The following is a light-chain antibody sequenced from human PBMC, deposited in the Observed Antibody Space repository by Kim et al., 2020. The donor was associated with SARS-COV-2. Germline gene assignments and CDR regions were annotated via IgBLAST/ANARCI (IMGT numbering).Light chain of an antibody. CDR2: DAS. J-gene: IGKJ5*01. CDR3: QQYHNWPPIT. CDR1: QNVVTK. Sequence: PGERAALSCKSSQNVVTKLAWYQQKPGQAPRLLIYDASTRASGIPDRFFGSGSGTEFTLIIGRLQSEDFALYYCQQYHNWPPITFGQGTRLEIK. V-gene: IGKV3-15*01.